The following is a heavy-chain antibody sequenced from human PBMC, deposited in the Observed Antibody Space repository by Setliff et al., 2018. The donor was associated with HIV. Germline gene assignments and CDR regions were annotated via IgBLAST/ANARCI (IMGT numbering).Heavy chain of an antibody. Sequence: GGSLRLSCTASGFTFDDYAMTWVRQAPGKGPEWVSSISKNSFSIYYTDSVKGRFTVSRDNSRDTLYLQMNSLRAEDTAVYYCATGRLRATSPFDNWGQGTLVTVSS. V-gene: IGHV3-23*01. CDR3: ATGRLRATSPFDN. D-gene: IGHD1-26*01. CDR2: ISKNSFSI. J-gene: IGHJ4*02. CDR1: GFTFDDYA.